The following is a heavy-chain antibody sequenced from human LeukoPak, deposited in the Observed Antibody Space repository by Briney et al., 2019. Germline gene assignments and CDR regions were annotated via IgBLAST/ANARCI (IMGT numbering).Heavy chain of an antibody. V-gene: IGHV4-61*02. CDR3: AREKIRGYYYYYMDV. CDR1: GGSISSGSYY. J-gene: IGHJ6*03. D-gene: IGHD3-10*01. Sequence: SQTLSLTCTVSGGSISSGSYYWSWIRQPAGKGLEWIGRIYTSGSTNYNPSLKSRVTISVDTSKNQSSLKLSSVTAADTAVYYCAREKIRGYYYYYMDVWGKGTTVTISS. CDR2: IYTSGST.